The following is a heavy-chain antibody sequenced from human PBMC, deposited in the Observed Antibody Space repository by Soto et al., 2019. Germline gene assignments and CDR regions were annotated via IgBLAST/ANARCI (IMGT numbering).Heavy chain of an antibody. CDR2: IYYSGST. CDR3: ARDGRGRGIAVAGRFWYFDL. V-gene: IGHV4-31*03. J-gene: IGHJ2*01. CDR1: GASISSGGYY. D-gene: IGHD6-19*01. Sequence: QVQLQESGPGLVKPSQTLSLTCTVSGASISSGGYYWTWIRQHPGKGLEWIGYIYYSGSTYYNPSLKSRVTISVDTSKNEFSLKLSSVTAADTAVYYCARDGRGRGIAVAGRFWYFDLWGRGTLVTVSS.